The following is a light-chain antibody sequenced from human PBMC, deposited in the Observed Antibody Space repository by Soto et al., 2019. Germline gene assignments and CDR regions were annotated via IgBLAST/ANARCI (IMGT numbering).Light chain of an antibody. CDR3: QQRYNWPIT. CDR2: ADS. CDR1: QSVSGY. J-gene: IGKJ5*01. Sequence: EIVLTQSPSTLSLSPGETATLSCRASQSVSGYIGWYQQKPGQAPRLLIYADSNRATGIPARFSGSGYGTDFNLTISSLEPEDFSVYYCQQRYNWPITFGQGTRLEIK. V-gene: IGKV3-11*01.